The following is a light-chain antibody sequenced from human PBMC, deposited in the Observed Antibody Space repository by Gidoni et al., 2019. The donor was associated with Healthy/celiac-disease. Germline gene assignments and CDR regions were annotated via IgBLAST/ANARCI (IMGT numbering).Light chain of an antibody. Sequence: IQKTQYSSSLSASVGDRVTITFRASKSISSYLNWYQQKPGKAPKLLIYAASSLQSGVPSRFSGSGSVTDFTLTISSLQPEDFATYYCQQSYSTPLTFXPXTKVDIK. V-gene: IGKV1-39*01. CDR1: KSISSY. CDR3: QQSYSTPLT. CDR2: AAS. J-gene: IGKJ3*01.